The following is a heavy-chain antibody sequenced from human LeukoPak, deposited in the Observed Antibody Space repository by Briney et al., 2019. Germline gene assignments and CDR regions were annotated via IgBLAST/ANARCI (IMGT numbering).Heavy chain of an antibody. Sequence: SETLSLTCTVSGGSISSSSYSWGWLRQPPGKGLEWIGSIYYSGSTYYNPSLKSRVTISVDTSKNQFSLKLSSVTAADTAVYYCARHSKDYDFWSGYGHFDYWGQGTLVTVSS. J-gene: IGHJ4*02. V-gene: IGHV4-39*01. CDR1: GGSISSSSYS. D-gene: IGHD3-3*01. CDR3: ARHSKDYDFWSGYGHFDY. CDR2: IYYSGST.